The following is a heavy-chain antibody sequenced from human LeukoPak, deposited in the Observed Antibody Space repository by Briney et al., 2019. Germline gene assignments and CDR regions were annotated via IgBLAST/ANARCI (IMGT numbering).Heavy chain of an antibody. CDR1: GYFFTSFY. CDR2: INPSGDST. Sequence: ASVKVSCKASGYFFTSFYIHWVRQAPGQGREWMGIINPSGDSTSYTQKLQGRLTMPRDTSTNTVYMELSSLRSDDTAVYYCARGATYISGHHDAWGQGTLVTVSS. V-gene: IGHV1-46*01. J-gene: IGHJ4*02. CDR3: ARGATYISGHHDA. D-gene: IGHD6-19*01.